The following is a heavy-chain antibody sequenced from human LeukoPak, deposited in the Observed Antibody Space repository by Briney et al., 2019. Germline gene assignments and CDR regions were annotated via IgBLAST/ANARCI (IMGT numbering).Heavy chain of an antibody. Sequence: GGSLRLSCAASGFTFSSYSMNWVRQAPGKGLEWVSSISSSSSYIYYADSVKGRFTISRDNAKNSLYLQMNSLRAEDTAVYYCARAMIVVVPDAFDIWGQGTMVTVSS. CDR1: GFTFSSYS. J-gene: IGHJ3*02. V-gene: IGHV3-21*01. CDR2: ISSSSSYI. CDR3: ARAMIVVVPDAFDI. D-gene: IGHD3-22*01.